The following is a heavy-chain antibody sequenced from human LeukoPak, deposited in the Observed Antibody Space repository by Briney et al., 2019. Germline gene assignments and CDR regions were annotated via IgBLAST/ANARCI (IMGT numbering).Heavy chain of an antibody. J-gene: IGHJ3*02. CDR2: IYHSGST. CDR3: ARDSYYDAFDI. CDR1: GYSISSGYY. D-gene: IGHD3-10*01. V-gene: IGHV4-38-2*02. Sequence: SETLSLTCTVSGYSISSGYYWGWIRQPPGKGLEWIGSIYHSGSTYYNPSLKSRVTISVDTSKNQFSLKLSSVTAADTAVYYCARDSYYDAFDIWGQGTMVTVSS.